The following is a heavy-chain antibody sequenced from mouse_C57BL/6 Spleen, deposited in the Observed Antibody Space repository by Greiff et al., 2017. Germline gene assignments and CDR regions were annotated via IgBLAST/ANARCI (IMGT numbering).Heavy chain of an antibody. V-gene: IGHV1-61*01. CDR1: GYTFTSYW. CDR2: IYPSDSET. Sequence: VQLQQSGAELVRPGSSVKLSCKASGYTFTSYWMAWVKQRPGQGLEWIGNIYPSDSETHYHQKFKDKATLTVDKSSSTAYMQLSSLTSEDSAVYYCARELDYDVWFAYWGQGTLVTVSA. D-gene: IGHD2-4*01. J-gene: IGHJ3*01. CDR3: ARELDYDVWFAY.